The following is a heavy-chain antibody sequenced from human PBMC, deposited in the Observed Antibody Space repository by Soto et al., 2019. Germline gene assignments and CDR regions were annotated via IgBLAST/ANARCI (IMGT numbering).Heavy chain of an antibody. CDR3: AHSSPDGSFDG. D-gene: IGHD3-10*01. Sequence: QITMRESGPTLVKPTQTLTLTCSFSGFSLSASGVGVGWIRQPPGKALEWLALVFWDDDKFYSPPLQSRLTSTEDTSKNQVVLTVTNIDPVDTAPYYCAHSSPDGSFDGWGQGTMVTVSS. CDR1: GFSLSASGVG. V-gene: IGHV2-5*02. J-gene: IGHJ3*01. CDR2: VFWDDDK.